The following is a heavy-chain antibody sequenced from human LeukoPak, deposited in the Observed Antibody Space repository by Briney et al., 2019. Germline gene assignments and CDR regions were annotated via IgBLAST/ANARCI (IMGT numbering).Heavy chain of an antibody. CDR3: AKSHSVAQRGYFDY. Sequence: PGGSLRLSCAASGFTFSTYAMSWVRQAPGKGLEWVSTVANSGVDTYYADSVRGRFTISRDNSRNTVYLQINSQRAEDTAVYYCAKSHSVAQRGYFDYWGQGTLVTVSS. V-gene: IGHV3-23*01. CDR2: VANSGVDT. J-gene: IGHJ4*02. CDR1: GFTFSTYA. D-gene: IGHD4-23*01.